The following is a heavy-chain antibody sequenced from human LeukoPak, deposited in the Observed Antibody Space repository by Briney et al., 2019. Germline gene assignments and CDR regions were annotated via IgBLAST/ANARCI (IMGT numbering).Heavy chain of an antibody. CDR2: IRYDGSNK. V-gene: IGHV3-30*02. Sequence: GGSLRLSCAASGFTFSSYGMHWVRQAPGKGLEWVAFIRYDGSNKYYADSVKGRFTISRDNSKNTLYLQMNSLRAEDTAVYYCAKDKFGWLQLRGGAFDYWGQGTLVTVSS. J-gene: IGHJ4*02. CDR3: AKDKFGWLQLRGGAFDY. CDR1: GFTFSSYG. D-gene: IGHD5-24*01.